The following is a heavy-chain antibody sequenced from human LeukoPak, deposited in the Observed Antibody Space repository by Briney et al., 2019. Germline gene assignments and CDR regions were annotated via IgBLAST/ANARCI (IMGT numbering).Heavy chain of an antibody. CDR2: IYTSGST. Sequence: SETLSLTCTVSGGSISSYYWSWIRQPAGKGLEWIGRIYTSGSTNYNPSLKSRVTISVDTSKNQFSLKLSSVTAADTAVYYCARDRRICSSTSCPTYYYYYMDDWGKGTTVTVSS. D-gene: IGHD2-2*01. CDR3: ARDRRICSSTSCPTYYYYYMDD. V-gene: IGHV4-4*07. J-gene: IGHJ6*03. CDR1: GGSISSYY.